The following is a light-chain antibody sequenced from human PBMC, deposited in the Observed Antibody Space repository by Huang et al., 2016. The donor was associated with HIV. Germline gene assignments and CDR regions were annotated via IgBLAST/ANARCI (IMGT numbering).Light chain of an antibody. CDR1: QSIEGY. CDR3: QQSYSTLIT. J-gene: IGKJ5*01. Sequence: IQMTQSPSSLSASVGDRVTITCRASQSIEGYLNWYQQKPGKAPKLLISSASTLHTGVPPRFIGSGSGTDYTLIIDNLQPDDFATYFCQQSYSTLITFGQGSRLDTK. V-gene: IGKV1-39*01. CDR2: SAS.